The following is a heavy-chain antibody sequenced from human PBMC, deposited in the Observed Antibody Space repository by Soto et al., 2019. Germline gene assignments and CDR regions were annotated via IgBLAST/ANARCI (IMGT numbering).Heavy chain of an antibody. CDR3: AGVYYGGDSVNNF. Sequence: PVGSLRLSCAVSGFSFSSYVLSWVRQAPGRGLEWVAATSYDGNNRYYADSVKGRFIISRDNSKNTPDLEMETPRPEDTAVYYCAGVYYGGDSVNNFWGQGTPVTVSS. D-gene: IGHD2-21*02. J-gene: IGHJ4*02. CDR1: GFSFSSYV. V-gene: IGHV3-30-3*01. CDR2: TSYDGNNR.